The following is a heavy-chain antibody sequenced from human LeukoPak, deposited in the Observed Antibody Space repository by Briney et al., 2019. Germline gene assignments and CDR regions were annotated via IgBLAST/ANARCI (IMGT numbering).Heavy chain of an antibody. D-gene: IGHD6-6*01. V-gene: IGHV4-4*07. CDR1: GASISTYY. J-gene: IGHJ4*02. CDR2: IYTSAST. Sequence: SETLSLTCTVSGASISTYYWSWIRQPAGKGLEWIGRIYTSASTNYNPSLKSRVTMSVDTSKNQFSLKLSSVTAADTAVYYCARSYSSSFYYFDYWGQGTLVTVSS. CDR3: ARSYSSSFYYFDY.